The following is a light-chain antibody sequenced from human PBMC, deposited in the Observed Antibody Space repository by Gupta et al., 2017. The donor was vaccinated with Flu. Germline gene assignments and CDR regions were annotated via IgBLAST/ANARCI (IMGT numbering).Light chain of an antibody. CDR2: DVT. CDR3: SSYTSTNTFYV. V-gene: IGLV2-14*01. J-gene: IGLJ1*01. Sequence: QSALTQPASVSGSPGQSITISCTGTSSDIGGSNYVSWYQQHPGKAPKLIIYDVTNRHSGVSSRFSGSKSGNTASLTISGLEAEDESDYFCSSYTSTNTFYVFGTGTKVTVL. CDR1: SSDIGGSNY.